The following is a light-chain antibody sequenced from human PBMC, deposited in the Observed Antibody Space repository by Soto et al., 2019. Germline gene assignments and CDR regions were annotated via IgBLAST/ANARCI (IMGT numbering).Light chain of an antibody. J-gene: IGLJ1*01. CDR3: SSYAGSDNLGV. V-gene: IGLV2-8*01. CDR2: EVT. Sequence: QSALTQPPSASGPPGQSVTISCTGTSSDVGGYNYVSWYQQHPDKAPRLMIYEVTKRPSGVPDRFSGSKSGNTASLTVSGLQAEDEADYYCSSYAGSDNLGVFGTGTKLTVL. CDR1: SSDVGGYNY.